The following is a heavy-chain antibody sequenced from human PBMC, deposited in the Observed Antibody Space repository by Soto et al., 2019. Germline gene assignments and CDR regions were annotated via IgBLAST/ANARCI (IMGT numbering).Heavy chain of an antibody. CDR2: ISGSGGST. J-gene: IGHJ4*02. Sequence: PGGSLRLSCAASGFTFSSYAMSWVRQAPGKGLEWVSAISGSGGSTYYADSVKGRFTISRDNSKNTLYLQMNSLRAEDTAVYYCAKGRFGYDSSGYYPYFDYWGQGTLVTVSS. CDR3: AKGRFGYDSSGYYPYFDY. D-gene: IGHD3-22*01. CDR1: GFTFSSYA. V-gene: IGHV3-23*01.